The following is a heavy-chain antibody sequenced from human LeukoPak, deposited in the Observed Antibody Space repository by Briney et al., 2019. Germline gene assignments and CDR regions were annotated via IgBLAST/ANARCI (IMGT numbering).Heavy chain of an antibody. Sequence: PGGSLRLSCAASGFTFTSYAMSWVRQAPGKGLEWVSTPSASGGSTYYADFVKGRFTISRDNSKNTVYLQMNNLRGEDKAVYYCAKIKWPHFDYWGQGTLVTVSS. D-gene: IGHD5-12*01. CDR2: PSASGGST. CDR3: AKIKWPHFDY. V-gene: IGHV3-23*01. J-gene: IGHJ4*02. CDR1: GFTFTSYA.